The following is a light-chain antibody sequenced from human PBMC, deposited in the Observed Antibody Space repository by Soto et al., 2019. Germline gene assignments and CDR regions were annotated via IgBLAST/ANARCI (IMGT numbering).Light chain of an antibody. CDR1: SSNIGVNT. V-gene: IGLV1-44*01. J-gene: IGLJ3*02. CDR2: GNN. Sequence: QAVVTQPPSASGTPGQGVTISCSGSSSNIGVNTVNWYQHLPGTAPKLLIYGNNQRPSGVPDRFSGSKSGTSASLAISGLQSEDEADYYCATCDDSLNGLWVFGGGTKVTVL. CDR3: ATCDDSLNGLWV.